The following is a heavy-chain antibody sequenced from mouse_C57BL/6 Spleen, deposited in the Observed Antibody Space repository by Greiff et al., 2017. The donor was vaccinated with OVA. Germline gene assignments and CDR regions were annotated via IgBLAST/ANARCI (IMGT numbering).Heavy chain of an antibody. Sequence: QVQLQQPGAELVRPGSSVKLSCKASGYTFTSYWMHWVKQRPIQGLEWIGNIDPSDSETHYNQKFKDKATLTVDKSSSTAYMQLSSLTSEDSAVYYCARQDSYYYGRMDYWGQGTSVTVSS. CDR3: ARQDSYYYGRMDY. J-gene: IGHJ4*01. CDR2: IDPSDSET. D-gene: IGHD1-1*01. V-gene: IGHV1-52*01. CDR1: GYTFTSYW.